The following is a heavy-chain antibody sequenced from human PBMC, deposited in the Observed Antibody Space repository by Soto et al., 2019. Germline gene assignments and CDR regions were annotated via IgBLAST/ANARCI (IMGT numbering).Heavy chain of an antibody. CDR3: TSDYGDENS. V-gene: IGHV1-18*01. Sequence: QVQLEQSGVEVKKPGASVRVACKTSASIFTRYGFSWVRQAPGQGLEWMGWISAYNGDTKYAQNFQGRVTMTTDTSTRTAYMELRTLRIDDTAVYYCTSDYGDENSWGQGTLVTASS. CDR1: ASIFTRYG. CDR2: ISAYNGDT. J-gene: IGHJ4*02. D-gene: IGHD4-17*01.